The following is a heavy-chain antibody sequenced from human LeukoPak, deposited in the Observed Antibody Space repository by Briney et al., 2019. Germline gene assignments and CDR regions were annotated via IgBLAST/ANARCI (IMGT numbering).Heavy chain of an antibody. CDR1: GYTFISYY. D-gene: IGHD1-26*01. CDR3: ATAGGVNSGSQPPPDF. V-gene: IGHV1-46*01. Sequence: ASVTVSCKASGYTFISYYVHWVRQAPAQGLEWMGIIDPSGVSTVYAQKFQGRATMTRDTSTSKVYMELSSLRSEDTAVYYCATAGGVNSGSQPPPDFWGQGTLVAVSS. CDR2: IDPSGVST. J-gene: IGHJ4*02.